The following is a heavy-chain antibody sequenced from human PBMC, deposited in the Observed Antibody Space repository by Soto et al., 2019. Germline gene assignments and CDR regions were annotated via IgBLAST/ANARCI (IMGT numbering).Heavy chain of an antibody. Sequence: QLQLQESGPGLVKPSETLSLTCTVSGGSISSSSYYWGWIRQPPGKGLEWIGSIYYSGSTYYNPSLKSRVTISVDTSKNQFSLKLSSVTAADTAVYYCARHPFPVPWDCMWGQGTLVTVSS. CDR2: IYYSGST. CDR3: ARHPFPVPWDCM. D-gene: IGHD2-21*02. V-gene: IGHV4-39*01. J-gene: IGHJ4*02. CDR1: GGSISSSSYY.